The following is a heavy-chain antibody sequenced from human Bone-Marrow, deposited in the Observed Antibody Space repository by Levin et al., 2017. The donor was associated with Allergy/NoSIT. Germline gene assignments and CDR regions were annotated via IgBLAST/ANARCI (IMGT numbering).Heavy chain of an antibody. V-gene: IGHV3-7*03. Sequence: GGSLRLSCVTSGLTFSDYWMTWVRQAPGKGLEWVANIGKDDSETNYVDSVKGRFIISRDNDRNLVYLHMNSLSADDTGVYYCAADNNQWEGGDYWGQGTLVTVSS. CDR1: GLTFSDYW. CDR3: AADNNQWEGGDY. J-gene: IGHJ4*02. D-gene: IGHD1-26*01. CDR2: IGKDDSET.